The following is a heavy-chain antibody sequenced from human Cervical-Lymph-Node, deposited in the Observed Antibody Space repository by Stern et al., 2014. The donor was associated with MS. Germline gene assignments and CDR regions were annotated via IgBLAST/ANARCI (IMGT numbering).Heavy chain of an antibody. CDR1: GGSINSGDYS. J-gene: IGHJ4*02. CDR3: ARIFGGNFDN. D-gene: IGHD4-23*01. V-gene: IGHV4-30-2*01. CDR2: IVHSGST. Sequence: QLQLQESGSGLVKPSQTLSLTCAVSGGSINSGDYSWSWIRQPPGKSLEWIGYIVHSGSTYYNPSLKSRVSISVDRSKNQFSLKLTSVTAADTAMYYCARIFGGNFDNWGQGTLVTVSS.